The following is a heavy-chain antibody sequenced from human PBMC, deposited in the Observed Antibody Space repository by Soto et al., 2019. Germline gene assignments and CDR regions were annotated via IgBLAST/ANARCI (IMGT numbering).Heavy chain of an antibody. CDR2: MNSDGSST. D-gene: IGHD2-2*01. CDR1: GFTFRNFW. V-gene: IGHV3-74*01. CDR3: ARELGNCRATSCADP. Sequence: EVQLVESGGGLVQPGGSVRLSCVASGFTFRNFWMHWVRQAPGKGLVWVSRMNSDGSSTNYADFVKGRFTISRDNAKNTVYLEMNSLRVEDTGVYFCARELGNCRATSCADPWGQGTLVTVSS. J-gene: IGHJ5*02.